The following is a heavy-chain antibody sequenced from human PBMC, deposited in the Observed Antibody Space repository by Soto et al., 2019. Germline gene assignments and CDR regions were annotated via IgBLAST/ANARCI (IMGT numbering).Heavy chain of an antibody. CDR3: ARERNEGLRLGELSSDPRGLY. D-gene: IGHD3-16*02. V-gene: IGHV3-21*01. J-gene: IGHJ4*02. Sequence: EVQLVESGGGLVKPGGSLRLSCAASGFPFSNYNMIWVRQAPGKGLEWVSSISGSSSYIYFADSVKGRFTISRDNAKNSLYLQMYSLRAEDTAVYYCARERNEGLRLGELSSDPRGLYWGQGTLVTVSS. CDR1: GFPFSNYN. CDR2: ISGSSSYI.